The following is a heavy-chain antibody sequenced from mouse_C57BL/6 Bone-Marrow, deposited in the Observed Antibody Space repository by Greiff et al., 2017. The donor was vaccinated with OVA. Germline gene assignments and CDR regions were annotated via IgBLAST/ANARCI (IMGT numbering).Heavy chain of an antibody. Sequence: QVQLQQSGPELVKPGASVKISCKASGYAFSSSWMNWVKQRPGKGLEWIGRIYPGDGDTNYNGKFKGKATLTADKSSSTADMQLSSLTSEDSAVYYGARHEDGYYASYFDYGGQGTTLTVSS. J-gene: IGHJ2*01. D-gene: IGHD2-3*01. CDR1: GYAFSSSW. V-gene: IGHV1-82*01. CDR3: ARHEDGYYASYFDY. CDR2: IYPGDGDT.